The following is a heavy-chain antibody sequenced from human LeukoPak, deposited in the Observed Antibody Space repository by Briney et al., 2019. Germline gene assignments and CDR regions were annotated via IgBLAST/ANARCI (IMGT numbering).Heavy chain of an antibody. D-gene: IGHD5-18*01. CDR3: AKDLADTAMVSKALDY. CDR1: GFTFSSYG. J-gene: IGHJ4*02. V-gene: IGHV3-30*02. CDR2: IRYDGSNK. Sequence: PGGSLRLSCAASGFTFSSYGMHWVRQAPGKGLEWVAFIRYDGSNKYYADSVKGRFTISRDNSKNTLYLQMNSLRAEDTAVYYCAKDLADTAMVSKALDYWGQGTLVTVSS.